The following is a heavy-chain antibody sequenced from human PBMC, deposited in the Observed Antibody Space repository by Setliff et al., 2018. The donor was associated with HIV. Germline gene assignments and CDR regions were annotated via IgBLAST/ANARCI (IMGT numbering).Heavy chain of an antibody. CDR1: GYRFSNHF. CDR3: ARGKQMSRRSDAFDI. J-gene: IGHJ3*02. CDR2: IDPTDGST. V-gene: IGHV1-46*01. Sequence: RASVKVSCKSSGYRFSNHFIHWVRQAPGQGLEWMEVIDPTDGSTSFTQKFQGRVTVTRDTSTSTVYMELSGLKSEDTAMYYCARGKQMSRRSDAFDIWGQGTKVTVS. D-gene: IGHD6-6*01.